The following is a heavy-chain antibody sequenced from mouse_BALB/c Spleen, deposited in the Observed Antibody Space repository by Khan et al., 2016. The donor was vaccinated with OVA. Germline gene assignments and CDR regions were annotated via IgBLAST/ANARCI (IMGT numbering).Heavy chain of an antibody. CDR1: GYSITSNYA. V-gene: IGHV3-2*02. CDR3: ARGNYYGYALDY. J-gene: IGHJ4*01. CDR2: ISYSGST. D-gene: IGHD1-1*01. Sequence: EVQLVESGPGLVQPSQSLSLTCTVNGYSITSNYAWNWIRQFPGNKLEWMGYISYSGSTNYNPSLKSLLSITRDPSKNHFFLLLTSVTTEDSATYYCARGNYYGYALDYWGQGTSVTVSP.